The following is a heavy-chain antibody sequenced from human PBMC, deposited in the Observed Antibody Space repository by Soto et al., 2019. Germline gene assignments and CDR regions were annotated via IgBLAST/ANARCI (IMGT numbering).Heavy chain of an antibody. J-gene: IGHJ5*02. D-gene: IGHD3-3*01. CDR2: ISAYNGNT. V-gene: IGHV1-18*04. CDR3: ARVPITIFGVVIWTGSLGYNWFDP. Sequence: GASVKVSCKASGYTFTSYGISWVRQAPGQGLEWMGWISAYNGNTNYAQKLQGRVTMTTDTSTSTAYMEPRSLRSDDTAVYYCARVPITIFGVVIWTGSLGYNWFDPWGQGTLVTVSS. CDR1: GYTFTSYG.